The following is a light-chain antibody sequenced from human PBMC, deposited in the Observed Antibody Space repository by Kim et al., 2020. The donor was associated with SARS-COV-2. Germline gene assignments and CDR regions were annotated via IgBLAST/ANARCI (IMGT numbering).Light chain of an antibody. V-gene: IGKV1-5*01. J-gene: IGKJ2*03. CDR2: DAS. CDR3: QQYIAFPFS. CDR1: QSVNSY. Sequence: DIQMTQSPSTLSASVGDRVTITCRASQSVNSYLAWYQQKPGKAPNLLIYDASTLENGVPSGFSGSGSGTEFTLTISSLQPDDFATYYCQQYIAFPFSFGQGTKADIK.